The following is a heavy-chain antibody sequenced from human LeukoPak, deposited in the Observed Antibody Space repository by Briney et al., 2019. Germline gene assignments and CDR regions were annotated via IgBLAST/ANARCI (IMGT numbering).Heavy chain of an antibody. J-gene: IGHJ4*02. Sequence: PGGSLRLSCAASGFTFSSYYMNWVRQAPGKGLEWVSSISSSSSDMRYADALKGRFTISRDNAKSSLYLQTNSLRAEDTAVYYCARKGTDTSASRFDYWGQGTLVTVSS. CDR1: GFTFSSYY. D-gene: IGHD3/OR15-3a*01. V-gene: IGHV3-21*01. CDR3: ARKGTDTSASRFDY. CDR2: ISSSSSDM.